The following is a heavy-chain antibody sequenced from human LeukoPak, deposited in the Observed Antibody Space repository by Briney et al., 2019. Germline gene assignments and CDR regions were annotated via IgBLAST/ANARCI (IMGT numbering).Heavy chain of an antibody. V-gene: IGHV3-11*06. CDR3: ARVSGYYSTYYYGMDV. J-gene: IGHJ6*02. CDR2: ISNSGSYT. Sequence: GGSLRLSCAASGFSVRNNYMSWVRQAPGKGLEWVSYISNSGSYTNYADSVKGRFTISRDSAKSSLYLQMNSLRAEDTAVYYCARVSGYYSTYYYGMDVWGQGTTVTVSS. D-gene: IGHD3-22*01. CDR1: GFSVRNNY.